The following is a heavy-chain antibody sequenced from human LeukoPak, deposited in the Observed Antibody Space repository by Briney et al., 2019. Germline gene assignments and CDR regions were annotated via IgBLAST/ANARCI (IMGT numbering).Heavy chain of an antibody. CDR2: ISSSGTTM. CDR1: GFTFSDYY. V-gene: IGHV3-11*01. D-gene: IGHD3-16*01. J-gene: IGHJ4*02. Sequence: PGGSLRLSCAASGFTFSDYYMSWIRQAPGKGLGWVSYISSSGTTMYYADSVNGRFTISRDNSKNSLYLQMNSLRVEDTAVYYCAKRGQPLADYWGQGTLVTVSS. CDR3: AKRGQPLADY.